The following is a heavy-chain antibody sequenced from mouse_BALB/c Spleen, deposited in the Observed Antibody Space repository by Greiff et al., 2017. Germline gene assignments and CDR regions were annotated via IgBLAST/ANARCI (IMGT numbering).Heavy chain of an antibody. CDR2: ISSGGST. J-gene: IGHJ1*01. V-gene: IGHV5-6-5*01. D-gene: IGHD4-1*01. Sequence: EVKLQQSGGGLVKPGGSLKLSCAASGFTFSSYAMSWVRQNPEKRLEWVASISSGGSTYYPDSVKGRFTISRENARNILYLQMSSLRSEDTAMYYCARGNWDDWYFDVWGAGTTVTVSS. CDR3: ARGNWDDWYFDV. CDR1: GFTFSSYA.